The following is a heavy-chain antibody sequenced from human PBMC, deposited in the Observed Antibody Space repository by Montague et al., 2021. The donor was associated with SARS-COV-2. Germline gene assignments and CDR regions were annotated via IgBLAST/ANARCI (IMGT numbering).Heavy chain of an antibody. Sequence: SETLSLTCTVSGVSVTDYYWSWIRQPPGKGLEWVGDVFYNKGTNYNPSLKSRVAISVDTSKNQFSLGLTSVTAADTALYYCVRHPHYDGVNGLSDFWGQGTLVTVSS. V-gene: IGHV4-59*08. J-gene: IGHJ4*02. D-gene: IGHD3-16*01. CDR2: VFYNKGT. CDR3: VRHPHYDGVNGLSDF. CDR1: GVSVTDYY.